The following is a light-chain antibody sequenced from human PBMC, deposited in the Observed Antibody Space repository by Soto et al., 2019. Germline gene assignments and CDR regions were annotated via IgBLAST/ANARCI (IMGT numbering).Light chain of an antibody. CDR1: SSNIGAGYD. V-gene: IGLV1-40*01. Sequence: QSVLTQPPSVSGALGQKVTISCTGSSSNIGAGYDVNWYHQLPGTAPKLLIHGNSNRPSGVPDRFSGSKSGTSASLAITGLQAEDEADYFCQSYDSSLSGYLFGTGTKLTVL. J-gene: IGLJ1*01. CDR2: GNS. CDR3: QSYDSSLSGYL.